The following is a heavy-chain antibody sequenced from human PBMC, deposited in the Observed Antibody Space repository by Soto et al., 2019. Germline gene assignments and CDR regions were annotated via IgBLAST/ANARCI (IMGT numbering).Heavy chain of an antibody. CDR3: ASYIAGDPKYYYGMDV. D-gene: IGHD1-26*01. J-gene: IGHJ6*02. Sequence: GGSLRLSCAASGFTFSSYGMHWVRQAPGKGLEWVAVIWYDGSNKYYADSVKGRFTISRDNSKNTLYLQMNSLRAEDTAVYYCASYIAGDPKYYYGMDVWGQGTTVTVSS. V-gene: IGHV3-33*01. CDR1: GFTFSSYG. CDR2: IWYDGSNK.